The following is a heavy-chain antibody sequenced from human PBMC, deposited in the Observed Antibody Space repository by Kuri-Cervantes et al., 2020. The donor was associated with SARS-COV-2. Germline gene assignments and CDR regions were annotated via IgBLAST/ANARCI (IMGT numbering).Heavy chain of an antibody. CDR1: GFTFSSYS. D-gene: IGHD3-3*01. CDR3: TRGRSRFGVAPQWGYGMDV. CDR2: IRANLYGGTT. V-gene: IGHV3-49*04. J-gene: IGHJ6*02. Sequence: GGSLRLSCAASGFTFSSYSMNWVRQAPGKGLEWVGFIRANLYGGTTEYAASVEGRFTISRDDPKSIAYLHMNSLKTEDTAVYYCTRGRSRFGVAPQWGYGMDVWGQGTTVTVSS.